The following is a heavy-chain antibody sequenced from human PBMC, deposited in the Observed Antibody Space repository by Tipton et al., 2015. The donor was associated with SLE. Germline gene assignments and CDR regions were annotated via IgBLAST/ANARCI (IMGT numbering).Heavy chain of an antibody. CDR2: IYYSGST. CDR3: ARIYGTSVFFEY. CDR1: GGSISSYY. V-gene: IGHV4-59*12. D-gene: IGHD2-2*01. Sequence: GLVKPSETLSLTCTVSGGSISSYYWSWIRQPPGKGLEWIGYIYYSGSTNYNPSLKSRVTISVDTSNNRFSLRLNSVTAADTAVYYCARIYGTSVFFEYWGQGTLVTVSA. J-gene: IGHJ4*02.